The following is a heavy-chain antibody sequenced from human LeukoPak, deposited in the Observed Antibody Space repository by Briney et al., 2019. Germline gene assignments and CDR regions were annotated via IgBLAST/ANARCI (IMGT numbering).Heavy chain of an antibody. CDR1: GGSIRSTSYY. V-gene: IGHV4-39*07. Sequence: KPSETLSLTCSVSGGSIRSTSYYWGWIRQPPGKGLEWIGNIFYTGSTYYNPSPKSRVTISVDTSKNQFSLKLSSVTAADTAVYYCARSSDYYDSSGYYYSIVGSFDYWGQGTLVTVSS. CDR3: ARSSDYYDSSGYYYSIVGSFDY. D-gene: IGHD3-22*01. CDR2: IFYTGST. J-gene: IGHJ4*02.